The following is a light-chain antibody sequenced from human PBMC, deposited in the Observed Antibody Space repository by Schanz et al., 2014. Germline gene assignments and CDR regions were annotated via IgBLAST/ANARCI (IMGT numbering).Light chain of an antibody. J-gene: IGLJ2*01. CDR1: SSDVGSYNL. CDR3: CSYAGTCTTVP. CDR2: EGT. V-gene: IGLV2-23*01. Sequence: QSALTQPASVSGSPGQSITISCTGTSSDVGSYNLVSWYQQHPGKAPKLMIYEGTKRPSGVSNRFSASKSGNTASLTISRLQAEDEADYCCCSYAGTCTTVPFGGGTKLTVL.